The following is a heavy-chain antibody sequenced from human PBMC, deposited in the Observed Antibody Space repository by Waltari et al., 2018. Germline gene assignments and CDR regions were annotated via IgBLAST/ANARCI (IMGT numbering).Heavy chain of an antibody. D-gene: IGHD3-22*01. CDR3: ARLQHDSSGYYSYYFDY. V-gene: IGHV2-26*01. J-gene: IGHJ4*02. CDR1: GFSLSNARLG. CDR2: IFSHDEN. Sequence: VTLKESGPVLVKPTETLTLTCTVSGFSLSNARLGVSWIRQPPGKALEWLAHIFSHDENSYSTSLKSRINISKDTSKSQVVLTMTNMDPVDTATYYCARLQHDSSGYYSYYFDYWGQGTLVTVSS.